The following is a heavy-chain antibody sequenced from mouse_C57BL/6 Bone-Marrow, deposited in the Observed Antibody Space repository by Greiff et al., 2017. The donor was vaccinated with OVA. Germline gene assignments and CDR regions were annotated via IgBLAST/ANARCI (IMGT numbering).Heavy chain of an antibody. CDR1: GFNIKDYY. CDR2: IDPEAGDT. D-gene: IGHD2-1*01. V-gene: IGHV14-1*01. Sequence: EVQLQQSGAELVRPGASVKLSCTASGFNIKDYYMHWVKQRPEQGLEWIGRIDPEAGDTAYAPKFQGKATMTADTSSNTADLQLSSLTSEDTAVYYCTTRGGNSWFAYWGQGTLVTVSA. J-gene: IGHJ3*01. CDR3: TTRGGNSWFAY.